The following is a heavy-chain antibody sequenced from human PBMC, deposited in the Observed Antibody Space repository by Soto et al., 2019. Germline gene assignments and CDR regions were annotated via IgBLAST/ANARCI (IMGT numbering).Heavy chain of an antibody. Sequence: PGGSLRLSGAASGFTFSTYAMSWVRQAPGKGLEWVSAISGSGDTTYYANSVKGRFTISRDNSKNTLYLQMNSLRAEDTAVYYCAKGSYRPHDYWGQGTLVTVS. J-gene: IGHJ4*02. CDR1: GFTFSTYA. CDR3: AKGSYRPHDY. V-gene: IGHV3-23*01. CDR2: ISGSGDTT. D-gene: IGHD1-26*01.